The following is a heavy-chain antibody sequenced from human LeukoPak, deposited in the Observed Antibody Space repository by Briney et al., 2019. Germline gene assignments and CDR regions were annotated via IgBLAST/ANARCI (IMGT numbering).Heavy chain of an antibody. CDR2: INSGGSGT. D-gene: IGHD1-26*01. J-gene: IGHJ4*02. CDR3: VKSRRVGANQRGLFDY. Sequence: GGSLRLSCAASGFAFSSNWMHWVRQTPGKGLVWVSRINSGGSGTSYAASVEGRFTISRDNVKNTLYLQMNSLRADDTAVYYCVKSRRVGANQRGLFDYWGQGTLVTVSP. CDR1: GFAFSSNW. V-gene: IGHV3-74*01.